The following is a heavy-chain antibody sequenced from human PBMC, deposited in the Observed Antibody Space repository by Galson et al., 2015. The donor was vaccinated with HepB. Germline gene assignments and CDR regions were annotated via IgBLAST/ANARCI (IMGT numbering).Heavy chain of an antibody. CDR1: GFTVRSHY. Sequence: SLRLSCAVSGFTVRSHYMTWVRQAPGKGLECVSVMYAGGDTTYADSVTGRFTLSRDNSKNTVYLQMNSLRGDDTAVYYCATSTKWSGYFYYWGRGTLVTVSS. CDR3: ATSTKWSGYFYY. CDR2: MYAGGDT. V-gene: IGHV3-53*01. J-gene: IGHJ4*01. D-gene: IGHD2-15*01.